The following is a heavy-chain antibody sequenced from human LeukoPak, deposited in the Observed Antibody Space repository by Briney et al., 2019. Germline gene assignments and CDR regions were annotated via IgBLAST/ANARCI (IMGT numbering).Heavy chain of an antibody. CDR1: GFIFSSYV. CDR3: AKNYGGGATMLDY. CDR2: IGGSGGST. Sequence: GGSLRLSCAASGFIFSSYVMSWVRQAPGKGLEWVSGIGGSGGSTYHADSVKGRFTLSRDNSKNTVFLQMNSLRAEDTAVYYCAKNYGGGATMLDYWGQGTLVTVSS. D-gene: IGHD1-26*01. J-gene: IGHJ4*02. V-gene: IGHV3-23*01.